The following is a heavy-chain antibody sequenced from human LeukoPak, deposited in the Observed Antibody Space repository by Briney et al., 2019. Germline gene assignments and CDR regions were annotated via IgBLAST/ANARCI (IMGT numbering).Heavy chain of an antibody. CDR1: GFTFSGYA. CDR3: ARSAAAVHGEIDY. CDR2: ISGSGGST. V-gene: IGHV3-23*01. D-gene: IGHD6-13*01. J-gene: IGHJ4*02. Sequence: GGSLRLSCAASGFTFSGYAMSWVRQAPGKGLEWVSAISGSGGSTYYADSVKGRFTISRDNSKNTLYLQMNSLRAEDTAVYYCARSAAAVHGEIDYWGQGTLVTVSS.